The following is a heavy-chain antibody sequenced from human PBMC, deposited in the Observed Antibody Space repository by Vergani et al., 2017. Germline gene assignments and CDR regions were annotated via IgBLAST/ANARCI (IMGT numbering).Heavy chain of an antibody. CDR2: IKSKTDGGTT. D-gene: IGHD3-3*01. V-gene: IGHV3-15*01. CDR3: TADPPIRFLGGMMCY. J-gene: IGHJ4*02. CDR1: GFTFSNTW. Sequence: EVQLVESGGGLVNPGGSLRLSCAASGFTFSNTWMSWVRQAPGKGLEWVGRIKSKTDGGTTDYAAPVKGRFTISRDDSKNTLYLQMNSLKTEDTAVYYCTADPPIRFLGGMMCYWGQGTLVTVSS.